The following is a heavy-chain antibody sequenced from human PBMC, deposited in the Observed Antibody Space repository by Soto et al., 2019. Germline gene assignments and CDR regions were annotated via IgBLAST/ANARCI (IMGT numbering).Heavy chain of an antibody. CDR3: ARCHISHAFDI. CDR2: MNPNRGNT. J-gene: IGHJ3*02. CDR1: GYTFTSYD. D-gene: IGHD2-21*01. V-gene: IGHV1-8*01. Sequence: GASVKVSCKASGYTFTSYDINWVRQATGQGLERMGWMNPNRGNTGYAQKKQGRVTMTRNTSISTTYMELSSLRSEDTSVYYCARCHISHAFDIWGQGTMVTVSS.